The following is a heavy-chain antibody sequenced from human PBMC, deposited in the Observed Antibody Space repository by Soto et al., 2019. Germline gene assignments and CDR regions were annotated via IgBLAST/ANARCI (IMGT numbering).Heavy chain of an antibody. CDR1: GGSFSGYY. CDR3: ARGPRNYIVVVTAAGAFDY. CDR2: INHSGST. D-gene: IGHD2-21*02. V-gene: IGHV4-34*01. Sequence: SETLSLTCAVYGGSFSGYYCSWIRQPPGKGLEWIGEINHSGSTNYNPSLKSRVTISVDTSKNQFSLKLSSVTAADTAVYYCARGPRNYIVVVTAAGAFDYWGQGTLVTVSS. J-gene: IGHJ4*02.